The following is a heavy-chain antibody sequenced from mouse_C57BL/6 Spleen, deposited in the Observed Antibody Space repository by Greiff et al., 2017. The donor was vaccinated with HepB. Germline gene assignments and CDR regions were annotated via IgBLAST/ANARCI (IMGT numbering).Heavy chain of an antibody. J-gene: IGHJ2*01. CDR1: GFNIKDDY. D-gene: IGHD2-5*01. V-gene: IGHV14-4*01. CDR3: TTAYYSNNYFDY. CDR2: IDPENGDT. Sequence: EVQLQQSGAELVRPGASVKLSCTASGFNIKDDYMHWVKQRPEQGLEWIGWIDPENGDTEYASKFQGKATITADTSSNTAYLQLSSLTSEDTAVYYCTTAYYSNNYFDYWGQSTTLTVSS.